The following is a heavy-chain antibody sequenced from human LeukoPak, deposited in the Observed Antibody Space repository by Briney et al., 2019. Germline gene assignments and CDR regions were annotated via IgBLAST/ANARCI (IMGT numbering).Heavy chain of an antibody. V-gene: IGHV3-15*07. Sequence: GGSLRLSCSASGFTFSYYSMNWVRQAPGKGLEWVGRIKSKTDGGTTDYAAPVKGRFTISRDDSKNTLYLQMNSLKTEDTAVYYCTTGTRLDDAFDIWGQGTMVTVSS. CDR1: GFTFSYYS. J-gene: IGHJ3*02. CDR2: IKSKTDGGTT. CDR3: TTGTRLDDAFDI.